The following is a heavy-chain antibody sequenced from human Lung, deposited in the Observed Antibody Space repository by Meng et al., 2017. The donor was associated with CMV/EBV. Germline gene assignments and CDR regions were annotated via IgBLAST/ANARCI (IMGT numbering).Heavy chain of an antibody. CDR3: ALFTGSWFDP. D-gene: IGHD1-14*01. J-gene: IGHJ5*02. CDR1: GLSRITRKVG. Sequence: TLMDAGPSRETRHPPCTRTFSCSGLSRITRKVGGGLIRQPPGKALEWLAVIYWDDDKRYSPSLKSRLTIPNDTSKNQVVLTLTNMDPVDTATYYCALFTGSWFDPWGQGTLVTVSS. V-gene: IGHV2-5*02. CDR2: IYWDDDK.